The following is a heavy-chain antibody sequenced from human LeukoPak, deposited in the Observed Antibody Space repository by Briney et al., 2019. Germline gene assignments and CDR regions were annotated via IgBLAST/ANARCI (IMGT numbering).Heavy chain of an antibody. V-gene: IGHV1-2*02. D-gene: IGHD6-19*01. Sequence: ASVKVSCKASGYTFTGFFMHWVRQAPGQGLEWMGWINPNSGGTNFAQNFQGRVTTTRDTSISTAYMELSRLTSDDTAVYYCATSQGGIAVAGTPFDYWGQGTLVTVSS. CDR2: INPNSGGT. CDR1: GYTFTGFF. J-gene: IGHJ4*02. CDR3: ATSQGGIAVAGTPFDY.